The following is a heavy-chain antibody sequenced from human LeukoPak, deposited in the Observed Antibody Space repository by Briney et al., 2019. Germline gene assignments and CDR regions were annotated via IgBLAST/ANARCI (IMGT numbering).Heavy chain of an antibody. CDR2: ISSGSSYI. Sequence: GGSLRLSCAASGFTFNSYSMNWVRQAPGKGLEWVSSISSGSSYIYYVDSVKGRFTISRDNAKNSLYLQMNSLRAEDTAVYYCGRGVVSIAARPPYFDYWGQGTLVTVSS. J-gene: IGHJ4*02. CDR1: GFTFNSYS. V-gene: IGHV3-21*01. D-gene: IGHD6-6*01. CDR3: GRGVVSIAARPPYFDY.